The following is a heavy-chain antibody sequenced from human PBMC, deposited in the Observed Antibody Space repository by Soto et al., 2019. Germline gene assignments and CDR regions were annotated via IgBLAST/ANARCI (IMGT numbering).Heavy chain of an antibody. CDR2: IWYDGSNK. CDR3: ARDGGGESVIAYYFDY. Sequence: QVQLVESGGGVVQPGRSLRLSCAASGFTFSSYGMHWVRQAPGKGLEWVAVIWYDGSNKYYADSVKGRFTISRDNSKNKLYLQMNSLRAEDTAVYYCARDGGGESVIAYYFDYWGQGTLVTVSS. D-gene: IGHD3-16*01. J-gene: IGHJ4*02. CDR1: GFTFSSYG. V-gene: IGHV3-33*01.